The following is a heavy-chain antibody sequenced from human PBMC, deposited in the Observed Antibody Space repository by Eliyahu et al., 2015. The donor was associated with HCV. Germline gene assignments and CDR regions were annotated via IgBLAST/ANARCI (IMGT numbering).Heavy chain of an antibody. V-gene: IGHV6-1*01. Sequence: QVQLQQSGPGLVKPSQTLSLTCAISGDSVSSNXXAWNWIRQSPSRGLEWLGRTYYRSKWYNDYAVSVKSRITINPDTSKNQFSLQLNSVTPEDTAVYYCARDREVAARPTYWYYMDVWGKGTTVTVSS. CDR2: TYYRSKWYN. CDR1: GDSVSSNXXA. CDR3: ARDREVAARPTYWYYMDV. D-gene: IGHD6-6*01. J-gene: IGHJ6*03.